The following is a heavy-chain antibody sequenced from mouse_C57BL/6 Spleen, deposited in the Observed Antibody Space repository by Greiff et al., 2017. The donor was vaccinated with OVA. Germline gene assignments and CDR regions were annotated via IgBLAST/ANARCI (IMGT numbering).Heavy chain of an antibody. V-gene: IGHV5-16*01. CDR1: GFTFSDYY. D-gene: IGHD3-3*01. CDR3: ARRGDHYAMDY. Sequence: DVKLVESEGGLVQPGSSMKLSCTASGFTFSDYYMAWVRQVPEKGLEWVANINYDGSSTYYLDSLKSRFIISRDNAKNILYLQMSSLKSEDTATYYCARRGDHYAMDYWGQGTSVTVSS. CDR2: INYDGSST. J-gene: IGHJ4*01.